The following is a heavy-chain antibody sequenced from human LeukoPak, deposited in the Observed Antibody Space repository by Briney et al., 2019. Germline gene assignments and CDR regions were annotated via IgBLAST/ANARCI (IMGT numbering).Heavy chain of an antibody. CDR3: ATKGYCSSTSRYYWFDP. J-gene: IGHJ5*02. V-gene: IGHV1-24*01. D-gene: IGHD2-2*01. CDR2: FDPEDGET. CDR1: GYTLTELS. Sequence: ASVKVSCKVSGYTLTELSMHWVRQAPGKGLEWMGGFDPEDGETIYAQKFQGRVTMTEDTSTDTACMELSSLRSEDTAVYYCATKGYCSSTSRYYWFDPWGQGTLVTVSS.